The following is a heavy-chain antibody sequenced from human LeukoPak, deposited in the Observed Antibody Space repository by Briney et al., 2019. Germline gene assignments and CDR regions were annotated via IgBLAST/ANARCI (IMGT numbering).Heavy chain of an antibody. Sequence: SETLSLTCTVSGGSISSRSYYWGWIRQPPGKGLVWIGKISDSGNSYYSPSLRSRVTISIDTSKNQFSLKLSSVTATDTAVYYCARGITMVREGFDYWGQGTLVTVSS. D-gene: IGHD3-10*01. CDR2: ISDSGNS. V-gene: IGHV4-39*01. J-gene: IGHJ4*02. CDR3: ARGITMVREGFDY. CDR1: GGSISSRSYY.